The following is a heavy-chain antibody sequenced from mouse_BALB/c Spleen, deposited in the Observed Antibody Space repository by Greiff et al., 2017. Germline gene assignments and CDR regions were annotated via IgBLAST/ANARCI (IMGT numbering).Heavy chain of an antibody. CDR1: GFTFSSYA. Sequence: EVMLVESGGGLVKPGGSLKLSCAASGFTFSSYAMSWVRQTPEKRLEWVASISSGGSTYYPDSVKGRFTISRDNARNILYLQMSSLRSEDTAMYYCARRYDYAMDYWGQGTSVTVSS. CDR3: ARRYDYAMDY. J-gene: IGHJ4*01. V-gene: IGHV5-6-5*01. D-gene: IGHD2-14*01. CDR2: ISSGGST.